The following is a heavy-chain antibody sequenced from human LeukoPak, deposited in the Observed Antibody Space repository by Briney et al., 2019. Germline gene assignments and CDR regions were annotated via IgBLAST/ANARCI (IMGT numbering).Heavy chain of an antibody. CDR2: IRSKAYGGKT. CDR1: GFTFGDYA. CDR3: TRDPHDYGDLNAFYI. V-gene: IGHV3-49*04. D-gene: IGHD4-17*01. J-gene: IGHJ3*02. Sequence: PGRSQRLSCTASGFTFGDYARSWVRQAPGKGLERVCFIRSKAYGGKTEYAASVKGRFTISRDESKIIAYLQMNSLKTEDTAVYYCTRDPHDYGDLNAFYIWGQGTMVTVSS.